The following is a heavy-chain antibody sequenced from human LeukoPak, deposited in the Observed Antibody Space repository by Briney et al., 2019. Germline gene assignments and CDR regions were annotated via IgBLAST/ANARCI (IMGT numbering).Heavy chain of an antibody. V-gene: IGHV3-64*02. CDR3: TRDGGSFCDFDY. CDR2: INTDGRIT. J-gene: IGHJ4*02. D-gene: IGHD1-26*01. CDR1: GFSFRYFA. Sequence: GGSLGLSCVGSGFSFRYFAIHWVRQAPGKGLEYVSVINTDGRITYYADSVKGRFTFSRDNSKNTVYLQMGSLRGDDMAVYYCTRDGGSFCDFDYWGQGALVTVST.